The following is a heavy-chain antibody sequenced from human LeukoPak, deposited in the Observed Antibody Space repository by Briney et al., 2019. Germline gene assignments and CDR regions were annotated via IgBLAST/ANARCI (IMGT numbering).Heavy chain of an antibody. Sequence: GGSLRLSCTASGFTFSSYSMNWVRQAPGKGLEWVSSISTSSSYIYYADSVKGRFTISRDNAKNSLYLQMNSLRAEDTAVYYCATFSSSWQYFDYWGQGTLVTVSS. CDR1: GFTFSSYS. J-gene: IGHJ4*02. CDR3: ATFSSSWQYFDY. CDR2: ISTSSSYI. V-gene: IGHV3-21*01. D-gene: IGHD6-13*01.